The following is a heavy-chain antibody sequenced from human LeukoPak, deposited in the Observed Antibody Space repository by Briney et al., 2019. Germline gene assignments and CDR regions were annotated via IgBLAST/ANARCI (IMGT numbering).Heavy chain of an antibody. CDR2: INPYTGGT. J-gene: IGHJ3*02. CDR1: GYTFTDYY. CDR3: AITYYYGSGTNGAFDI. D-gene: IGHD3-10*01. Sequence: ASVKVCCKASGYTFTDYYMHWVRQAPGQGLEWMGWINPYTGGTNYAQKFQGRVTMTRDTSISTAYMDLSRLKSDDTAICYCAITYYYGSGTNGAFDIWGQGVMVTVSS. V-gene: IGHV1-2*02.